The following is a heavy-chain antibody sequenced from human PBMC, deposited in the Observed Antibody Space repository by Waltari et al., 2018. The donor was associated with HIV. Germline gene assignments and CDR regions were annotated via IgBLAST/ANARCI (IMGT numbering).Heavy chain of an antibody. Sequence: QLQLQESGPGLVKPSGTLSLTCAVSGGSISSRTWWSWVRQPPGKGLEWLGEIYHSGSTNYNPSLKSRVTISVDKSKNQFSLKLSSVTAADTAVYYCARDPPSYYDSSGETWGQGTLVTVSS. CDR3: ARDPPSYYDSSGET. V-gene: IGHV4-4*02. D-gene: IGHD3-22*01. CDR1: GGSISSRTW. J-gene: IGHJ5*02. CDR2: IYHSGST.